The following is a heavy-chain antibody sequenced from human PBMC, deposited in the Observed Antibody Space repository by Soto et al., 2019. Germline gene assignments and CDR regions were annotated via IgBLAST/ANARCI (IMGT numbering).Heavy chain of an antibody. V-gene: IGHV4-59*01. CDR1: GGSISSYY. CDR3: ALRSMAVVPEY. CDR2: MYYSRSA. Sequence: PSETLSLTCTVSGGSISSYYCSWIRQPPGKGLESIGYMYYSRSANYNPSLKSRVTLSVDTSTNQCSLTLSSVTAADTAVYYCALRSMAVVPEYWGQGTLVTVSS. J-gene: IGHJ4*02. D-gene: IGHD3-22*01.